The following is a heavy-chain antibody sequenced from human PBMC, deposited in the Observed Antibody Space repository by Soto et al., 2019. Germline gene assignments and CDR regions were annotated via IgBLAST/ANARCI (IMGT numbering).Heavy chain of an antibody. CDR2: ISSNGGST. CDR3: ARGLSRIAAAGPFDY. J-gene: IGHJ4*02. D-gene: IGHD6-13*01. V-gene: IGHV3-64*02. CDR1: GFTFSSYA. Sequence: GGSLRLSCAASGFTFSSYAMHWVRQAPGKGLEYVSAISSNGGSTYYADSVKGRFTVSRDNSKNTLYLQMGSLRAEDMAVYYCARGLSRIAAAGPFDYWGQGTLVTSPQ.